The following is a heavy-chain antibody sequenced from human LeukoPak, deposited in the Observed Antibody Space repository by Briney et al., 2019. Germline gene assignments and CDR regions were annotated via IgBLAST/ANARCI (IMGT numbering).Heavy chain of an antibody. CDR1: GFTFSSYW. CDR3: AREPSYYYDSSGYYFDY. D-gene: IGHD3-22*01. J-gene: IGHJ4*02. V-gene: IGHV3-7*01. CDR2: IKQDGSEK. Sequence: GESLRLSCAASGFTFSSYWMSWVRQAPGKGLEWVANIKQDGSEKYYVDSVKGRFTISRDNAKNSLYLQMNSLRAEDTAVYYCAREPSYYYDSSGYYFDYWGQGTLVTVSS.